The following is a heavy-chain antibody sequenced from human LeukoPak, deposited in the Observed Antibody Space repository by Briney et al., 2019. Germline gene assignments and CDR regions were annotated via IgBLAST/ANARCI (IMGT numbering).Heavy chain of an antibody. Sequence: ASVKVSCKASGYTFTSYGISWVRQAPGQGLEWMGWISAYNGNTNYAQKLQGRVTMTTDTSTSTAYMELRSLRSDDTAVYYCAREGRFYYGSGSYHLDYWGQGTLVTVSS. CDR1: GYTFTSYG. D-gene: IGHD3-10*01. CDR2: ISAYNGNT. J-gene: IGHJ4*02. CDR3: AREGRFYYGSGSYHLDY. V-gene: IGHV1-18*01.